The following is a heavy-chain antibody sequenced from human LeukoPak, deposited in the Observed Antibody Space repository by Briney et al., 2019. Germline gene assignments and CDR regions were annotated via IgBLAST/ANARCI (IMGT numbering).Heavy chain of an antibody. CDR1: GFTFTDYW. D-gene: IGHD6-13*01. J-gene: IGHJ4*01. CDR2: IRQDGSEK. V-gene: IGHV3-7*01. CDR3: ARDGTAAGLYFDL. Sequence: GGSLRLSCEVSGFTFTDYWMNWVRQAPGKGPEWVASIRQDGSEKTYVDSVKGRFTISRDNTKNSLSLQLNGLRAEDTAVYYCARDGTAAGLYFDLWGQGSLVTVSS.